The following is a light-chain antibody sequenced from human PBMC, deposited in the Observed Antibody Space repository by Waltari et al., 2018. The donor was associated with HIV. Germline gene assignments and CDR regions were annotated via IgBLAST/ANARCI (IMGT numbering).Light chain of an antibody. Sequence: QSALTQPASVSGSPGQSITIFCIGTSSDISSYNSVAWYQQHPGKAPQLIVYGVSNRPSDVSARVAGSKSGNTASRTISGLQENDESDYYCSSYTTTATLVFGTGTKVTVL. CDR2: GVS. V-gene: IGLV2-14*03. CDR1: SSDISSYNS. CDR3: SSYTTTATLV. J-gene: IGLJ1*01.